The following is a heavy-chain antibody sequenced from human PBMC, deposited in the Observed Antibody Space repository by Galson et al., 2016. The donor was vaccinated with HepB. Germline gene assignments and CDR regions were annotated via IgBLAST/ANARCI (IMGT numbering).Heavy chain of an antibody. CDR1: GGTFSTYA. J-gene: IGHJ3*02. V-gene: IGHV1-69*13. Sequence: SVKVSCKVSGGTFSTYAISWVRQAPGQGLEWMGGIIPTFGTPNYAQKFQDRLTITADESTSTVYMELSSLRSEDTAVYYCARVSSRVAIVGAPGIWGQGTMVTVSS. D-gene: IGHD1-26*01. CDR2: IIPTFGTP. CDR3: ARVSSRVAIVGAPGI.